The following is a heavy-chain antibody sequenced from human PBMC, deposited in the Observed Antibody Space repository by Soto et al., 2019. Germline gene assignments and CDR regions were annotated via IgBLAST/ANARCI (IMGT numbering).Heavy chain of an antibody. CDR1: GASITTANYY. J-gene: IGHJ2*01. Sequence: SETLSLTCTVSGASITTANYYWAWIRQPPGKRLERIGGSSYSENTYYNQSLRSPVTISLDTSKNKFYLKLTSVAAADTAVYYCARCLLRGYWYFDLWGRGTLVT. CDR3: ARCLLRGYWYFDL. V-gene: IGHV4-39*01. D-gene: IGHD1-26*01. CDR2: SSYSENT.